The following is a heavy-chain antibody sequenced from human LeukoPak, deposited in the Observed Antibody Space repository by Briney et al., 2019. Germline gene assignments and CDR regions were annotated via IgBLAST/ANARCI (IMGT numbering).Heavy chain of an antibody. J-gene: IGHJ4*02. CDR1: GYTFTSYY. D-gene: IGHD5-18*01. V-gene: IGHV1-2*02. CDR3: ARELDTAMADYFDY. Sequence: ASVKVSCKASGYTFTSYYMHWVRQAPGQGLEWMGWINPNSGGTNYAQKFQGRVTMTRDTSISTAYMELSRLRSDDTAVYYCARELDTAMADYFDYWGQGTLVTVSS. CDR2: INPNSGGT.